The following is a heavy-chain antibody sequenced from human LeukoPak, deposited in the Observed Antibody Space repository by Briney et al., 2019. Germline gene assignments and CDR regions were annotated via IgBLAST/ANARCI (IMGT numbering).Heavy chain of an antibody. CDR1: GFTVSDNY. V-gene: IGHV3-23*01. CDR2: ISGSGGST. CDR3: AKRRLDSSGYYLDY. Sequence: GGSLRLSCAASGFTVSDNYMSWVRQAPGKGLEWVSAISGSGGSTYYADSVKGRFTISRDNSKNTLYLQMNSLRAEDTAVYYCAKRRLDSSGYYLDYWGQGTLVTVSS. J-gene: IGHJ4*02. D-gene: IGHD3-22*01.